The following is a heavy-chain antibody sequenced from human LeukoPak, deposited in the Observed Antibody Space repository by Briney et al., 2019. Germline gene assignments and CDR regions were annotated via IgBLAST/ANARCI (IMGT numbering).Heavy chain of an antibody. CDR3: ARSPMVRGAMGVYNWFDP. J-gene: IGHJ5*02. V-gene: IGHV4-34*01. CDR2: INHSGST. D-gene: IGHD3-10*01. CDR1: GGSFSGYY. Sequence: LETLSLTCAVYGGSFSGYYWSWIRQPPGKGLEWIGEINHSGSTNYNPSLKSRVTISVDTSKNQFSLKLSSVTAADTAVYYCARSPMVRGAMGVYNWFDPWGQGTLVTVSS.